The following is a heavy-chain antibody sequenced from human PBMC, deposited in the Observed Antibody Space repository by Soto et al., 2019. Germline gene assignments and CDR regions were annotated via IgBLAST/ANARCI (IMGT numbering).Heavy chain of an antibody. V-gene: IGHV3-48*03. J-gene: IGHJ4*02. Sequence: EVQLVESGGGLVQPGGSLRLSCAASGFGFSNYEMNWVRQAPGKGLEWVSYITSSGGATMYADSVKGRFTISRDNAKDSLYLQMNSLGVEDTAVYYCARGDCKTSCYIGFWGQGALVTVSS. CDR3: ARGDCKTSCYIGF. D-gene: IGHD2-2*02. CDR2: ITSSGGAT. CDR1: GFGFSNYE.